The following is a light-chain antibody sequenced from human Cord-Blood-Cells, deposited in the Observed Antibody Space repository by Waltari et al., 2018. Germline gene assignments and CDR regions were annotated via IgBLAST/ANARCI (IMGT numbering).Light chain of an antibody. Sequence: QSALTQPASVSGSPGQSITISCTGTSSDVGGYNYVSWYQQHPGKAPKLMIYDVSNRPSGFSIRFSGSKSGNTASLTISGLQAEDEADYYCSSYTSSSTVVFGGGTKLTVL. CDR1: SSDVGGYNY. V-gene: IGLV2-14*01. J-gene: IGLJ2*01. CDR2: DVS. CDR3: SSYTSSSTVV.